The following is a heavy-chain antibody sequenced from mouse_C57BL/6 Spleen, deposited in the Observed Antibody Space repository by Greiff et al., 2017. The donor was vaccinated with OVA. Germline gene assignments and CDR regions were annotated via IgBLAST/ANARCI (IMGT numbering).Heavy chain of an antibody. V-gene: IGHV1-81*01. CDR3: ARSRAVARWFEY. CDR1: GYTFTSYC. CDR2: IYPGSGNT. J-gene: IGHJ2*01. Sequence: VQLQQSGAELVKPGASVKLSCKASGYTFTSYCISWVKQRTGQGLEWIGEIYPGSGNTYYNEKFKGKATLTADKSSSTAYMQLSSLTSEDSAVYYGARSRAVARWFEYWGQGTPVTVSA. D-gene: IGHD1-1*01.